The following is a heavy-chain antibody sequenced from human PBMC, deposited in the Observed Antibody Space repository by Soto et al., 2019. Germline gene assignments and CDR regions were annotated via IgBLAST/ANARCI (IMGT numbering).Heavy chain of an antibody. CDR1: GGSFSGYY. J-gene: IGHJ6*02. D-gene: IGHD6-13*01. CDR2: INHSGST. CDR3: ARFTRSSSWKVYYYGMDV. Sequence: LSVTCAVYGGSFSGYYWSWIRQHPGKGLEWIGEINHSGSTNYNPSLKSRVTISVDTSKNQFSLKLSSVTAADTAVYYCARFTRSSSWKVYYYGMDVWGQGTTVTVSS. V-gene: IGHV4-34*01.